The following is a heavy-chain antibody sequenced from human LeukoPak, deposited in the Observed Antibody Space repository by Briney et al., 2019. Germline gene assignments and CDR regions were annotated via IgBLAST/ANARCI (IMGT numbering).Heavy chain of an antibody. CDR1: GFTFSGSS. V-gene: IGHV3-30*09. Sequence: GGSLRLSCTVSGFTFSGSSMHWLRQAPGQGLEWVATISYDGNSEYYRDSVKGRFAVSRVNSKNTLYLQMQSLRHEDTAVYFCARPGDSPFDHWGQGTLVTVSS. CDR2: ISYDGNSE. CDR3: ARPGDSPFDH. D-gene: IGHD5-18*01. J-gene: IGHJ4*02.